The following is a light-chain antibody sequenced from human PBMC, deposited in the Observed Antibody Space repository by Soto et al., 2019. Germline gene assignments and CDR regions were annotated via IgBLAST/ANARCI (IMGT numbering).Light chain of an antibody. V-gene: IGKV1-27*01. CDR1: QGISNY. J-gene: IGKJ1*01. CDR2: AAS. CDR3: EKYNRAPWT. Sequence: DIQMTQSPSSLSASVGDRVTITCRASQGISNYLAWYQQKPGKVPKLLIYAASTLQSGVPSRFSGSGSGTDFTPTISSLQPEDGATYYCEKYNRAPWTFGHGNNVEIK.